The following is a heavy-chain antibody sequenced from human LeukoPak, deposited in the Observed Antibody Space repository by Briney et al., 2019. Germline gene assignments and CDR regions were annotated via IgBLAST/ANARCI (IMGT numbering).Heavy chain of an antibody. CDR2: IRYDGSNK. CDR1: GFTFSSYG. D-gene: IGHD6-25*01. Sequence: TGGSLRLSCAASGFTFSSYGMHWVRQAPGKGLEWVAFIRYDGSNKYYADSVKGRFTISRDNSKNTLYLQMNSLRAEDTAVYYCAKDRLRQRVWGSFDYWGQGTLVTVSS. V-gene: IGHV3-30*02. J-gene: IGHJ4*02. CDR3: AKDRLRQRVWGSFDY.